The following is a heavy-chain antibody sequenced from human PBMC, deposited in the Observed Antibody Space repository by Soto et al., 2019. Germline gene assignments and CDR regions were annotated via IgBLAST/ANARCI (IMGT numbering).Heavy chain of an antibody. J-gene: IGHJ2*01. CDR3: ARDLRDISAAGISANWYFDL. CDR1: GYTFTGYY. D-gene: IGHD6-13*01. Sequence: ASVKVSCKASGYTFTGYYMHWVRQAPGQGLEWMGWINPNSGGTNYAQKFQGWVTMTRDTSISTAYMELSRLRSDDTAVYYCARDLRDISAAGISANWYFDLWGRGTLVTVSS. CDR2: INPNSGGT. V-gene: IGHV1-2*04.